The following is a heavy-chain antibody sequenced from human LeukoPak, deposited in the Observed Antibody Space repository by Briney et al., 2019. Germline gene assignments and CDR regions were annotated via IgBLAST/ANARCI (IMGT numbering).Heavy chain of an antibody. J-gene: IGHJ4*02. CDR2: IYYSGST. V-gene: IGHV4-31*11. CDR3: ARGGYCSGGSCYIFDY. CDR1: GGSISSGGYY. Sequence: PSETLSLTCAVSGGSISSGGYYWSWIRQHPGKGLEWIGYIYYSGSTYYNPSLKSRVTISVDTSEDQFSLKLSSVTAADTAVYYCARGGYCSGGSCYIFDYWGQGTLVTVSS. D-gene: IGHD2-15*01.